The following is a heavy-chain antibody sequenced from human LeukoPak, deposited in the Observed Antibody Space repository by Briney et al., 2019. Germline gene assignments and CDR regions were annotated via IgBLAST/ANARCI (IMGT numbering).Heavy chain of an antibody. CDR2: IRYDGSNK. J-gene: IGHJ5*02. CDR3: ARDLGQYYDTSDNWFDP. Sequence: GGSLRLSCAASGFPFSTYGMHWVRQAPGKGLEWVAFIRYDGSNKYYADSVKGRFTISRDNSKNALYLQMNSLRAEDTAVYYCARDLGQYYDTSDNWFDPWGQGTLVTVSS. CDR1: GFPFSTYG. D-gene: IGHD3-22*01. V-gene: IGHV3-30*02.